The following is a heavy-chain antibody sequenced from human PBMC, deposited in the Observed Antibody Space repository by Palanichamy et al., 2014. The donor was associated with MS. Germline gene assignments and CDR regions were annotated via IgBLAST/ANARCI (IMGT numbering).Heavy chain of an antibody. CDR2: IYYSGST. D-gene: IGHD3-22*01. V-gene: IGHV4-31*03. Sequence: QVQLQESGPGLVKPSQTLSLTCTVFGGSISSGGYYWRLDPPAPRKGLEWIGYIYYSGSTYYNPSLKSRVTISVDTSKNQFSLKLSSVTAADTAVYYCARGTTYYYDSSGYYHESFDYWGQGTLVTVSS. CDR1: GGSISSGGYY. CDR3: ARGTTYYYDSSGYYHESFDY. J-gene: IGHJ4*02.